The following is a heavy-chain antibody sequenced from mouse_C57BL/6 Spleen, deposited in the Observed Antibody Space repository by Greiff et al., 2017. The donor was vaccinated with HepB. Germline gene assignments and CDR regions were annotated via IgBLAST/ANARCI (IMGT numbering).Heavy chain of an antibody. Sequence: QVQLQQPGAELVKPGASVKLSCKASGYTFTSYWMHWVKQRPGQGLEWIGMIHPNSGSTNYNEKLKSKATLTVDKSSSTAYMQLSSLTSEDSAVYYCALYYGYDPYAMDYWGQGTSVTVSS. D-gene: IGHD2-2*01. CDR1: GYTFTSYW. CDR2: IHPNSGST. CDR3: ALYYGYDPYAMDY. V-gene: IGHV1-64*01. J-gene: IGHJ4*01.